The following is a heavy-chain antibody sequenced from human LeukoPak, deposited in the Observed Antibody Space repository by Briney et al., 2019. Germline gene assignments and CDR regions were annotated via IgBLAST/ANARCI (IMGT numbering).Heavy chain of an antibody. CDR1: GFTFSSYN. J-gene: IGHJ4*02. CDR3: AREKVDDFWSGYLHPRFDY. CDR2: INHSGST. D-gene: IGHD3-3*01. Sequence: GSLRLSCAASGFTFSSYNMNWVRQPPGKGLEWIGEINHSGSTNYNPSLKSRVTISVDTSKNQFSLKLSSVTAADTAVYYCAREKVDDFWSGYLHPRFDYWGQGTLVTVSS. V-gene: IGHV4-34*01.